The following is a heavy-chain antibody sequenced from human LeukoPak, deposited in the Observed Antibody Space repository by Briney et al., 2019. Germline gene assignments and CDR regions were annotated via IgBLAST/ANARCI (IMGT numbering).Heavy chain of an antibody. J-gene: IGHJ4*02. CDR1: GYTLTELS. V-gene: IGHV1-24*01. CDR3: ATGFGYSGSYYFDY. D-gene: IGHD1-26*01. Sequence: ASVKVSCXVSGYTLTELSMHWVRQAPGKGLVWMGGFDPEDGETIYAQKFQGRVTMTEDTSTDTAYMELSSLRSEDTAVYYCATGFGYSGSYYFDYWGQGTLVTVSS. CDR2: FDPEDGET.